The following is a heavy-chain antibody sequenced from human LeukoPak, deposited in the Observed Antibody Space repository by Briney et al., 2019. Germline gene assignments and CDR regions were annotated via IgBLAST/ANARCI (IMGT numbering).Heavy chain of an antibody. D-gene: IGHD4-17*01. Sequence: TGGSLRLSCAASGFTFSTYGMHWVRQAPGKGLEWVAFIRYDGRNKYYADSVKGRFTISRDNSKNTLCLQMNSLRAEDTAVYYCAKEIWPTVTTPGHTHFDPWGQGTLVTVSS. CDR3: AKEIWPTVTTPGHTHFDP. J-gene: IGHJ5*02. CDR1: GFTFSTYG. CDR2: IRYDGRNK. V-gene: IGHV3-30*02.